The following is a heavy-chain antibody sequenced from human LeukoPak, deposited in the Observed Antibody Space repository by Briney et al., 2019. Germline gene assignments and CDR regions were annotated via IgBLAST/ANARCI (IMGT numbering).Heavy chain of an antibody. J-gene: IGHJ4*02. CDR3: ARRSTYGFLDS. Sequence: SETLSLTCTVSGGSVSSVSHYWSWIRQPPGKELEWIGYIYYNGNTNYNPSLKSRVTISVDTSKNQFSLKLNSVTAADTAVYYCARRSTYGFLDSWGQGTLVTVSS. V-gene: IGHV4-61*01. CDR2: IYYNGNT. CDR1: GGSVSSVSHY. D-gene: IGHD3-10*01.